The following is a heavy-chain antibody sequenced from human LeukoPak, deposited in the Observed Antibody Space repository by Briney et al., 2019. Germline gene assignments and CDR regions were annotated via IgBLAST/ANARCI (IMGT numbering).Heavy chain of an antibody. J-gene: IGHJ6*03. CDR2: IVVGSGNT. CDR3: AADLATTQGGGYYYMDV. CDR1: GFTFTSSA. V-gene: IGHV1-58*01. D-gene: IGHD1-14*01. Sequence: SVKVSCKASGFTFTSSAVQWVRQARGQRLEWIGWIVVGSGNTNYAQKFQERVTITRDMSTSTAYMELSSLRSEDTAVYYCAADLATTQGGGYYYMDVWGKGTTVTVS.